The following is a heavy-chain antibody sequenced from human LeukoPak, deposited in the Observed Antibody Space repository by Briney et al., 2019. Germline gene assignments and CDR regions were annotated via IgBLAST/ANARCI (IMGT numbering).Heavy chain of an antibody. J-gene: IGHJ4*02. CDR1: GFTFDDYT. CDR3: AKDTAAVAGTGRFDY. D-gene: IGHD6-19*01. V-gene: IGHV3-43*01. Sequence: GGSLRLSCAASGFTFDDYTMHWVRQAPGKGLEWVSLITWDGSSTYYADSVKGRFTISRDNSKNSLYLQMNSLRIEDTALYYCAKDTAAVAGTGRFDYWGQGSLVTVSS. CDR2: ITWDGSST.